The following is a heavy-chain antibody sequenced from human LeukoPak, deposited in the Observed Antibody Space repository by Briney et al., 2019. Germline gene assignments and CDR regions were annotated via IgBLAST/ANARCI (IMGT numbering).Heavy chain of an antibody. J-gene: IGHJ6*03. V-gene: IGHV3-7*01. Sequence: GGSLRLSCAASGFTFSSYGMSWVRQAPGKGLEWGATIKEDGSEKYYVDSVKGRFTISRENAKNSLYLQMNSLRAEDTAVYYCARSFYGHDPYYCYMDVWGKGTTVTVSS. D-gene: IGHD2-2*01. CDR3: ARSFYGHDPYYCYMDV. CDR1: GFTFSSYG. CDR2: IKEDGSEK.